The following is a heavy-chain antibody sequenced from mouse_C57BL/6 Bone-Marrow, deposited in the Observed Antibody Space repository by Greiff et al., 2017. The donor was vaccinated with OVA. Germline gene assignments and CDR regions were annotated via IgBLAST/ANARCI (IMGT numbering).Heavy chain of an antibody. J-gene: IGHJ2*01. D-gene: IGHD1-1*01. CDR3: ARYGGSRAYFDY. CDR2: INPNNGGT. CDR1: GYTFTDYY. V-gene: IGHV1-26*01. Sequence: VQLQQSGPELVKPGASVKISCKASGYTFTDYYMNWVKQSHGKSLEWIGDINPNNGGTSYNQKFKGKATLTVDKSSSTAYMELRSLTSEDSAVYYCARYGGSRAYFDYWGQGTTLTVSS.